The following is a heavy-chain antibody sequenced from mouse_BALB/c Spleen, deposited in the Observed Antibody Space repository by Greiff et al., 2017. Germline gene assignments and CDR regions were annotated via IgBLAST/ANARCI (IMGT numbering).Heavy chain of an antibody. Sequence: VQLQQSGPELVKPGASVKISCKASGYAFSSSWMNWVKQRPGQGLEWIGRIYPGDGDTNYNGKFKGKATLTADKSSSTAYMQLSSLTSVDSAVYFCARFDPRDYWGQGTTLTVAS. J-gene: IGHJ2*01. CDR3: ARFDPRDY. V-gene: IGHV1-82*01. CDR1: GYAFSSSW. CDR2: IYPGDGDT.